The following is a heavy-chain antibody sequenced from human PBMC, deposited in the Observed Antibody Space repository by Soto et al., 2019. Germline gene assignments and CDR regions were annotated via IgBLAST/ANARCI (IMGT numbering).Heavy chain of an antibody. CDR2: ISSSSSYT. V-gene: IGHV3-11*06. D-gene: IGHD6-6*01. Sequence: PGGSLRLSCAASGFTFSDYYMSWIRQAPGKGLEWVSYISSSSSYTNYADSVKGRFTISRDNAKNSLYLQMNSLRAEDTAVYYCARDLKYSSFYWFDPWGQGTLVTAPQ. CDR3: ARDLKYSSFYWFDP. CDR1: GFTFSDYY. J-gene: IGHJ5*02.